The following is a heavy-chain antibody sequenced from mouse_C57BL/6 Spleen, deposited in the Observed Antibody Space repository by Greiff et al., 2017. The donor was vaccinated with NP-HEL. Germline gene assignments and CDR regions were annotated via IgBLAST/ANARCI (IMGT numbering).Heavy chain of an antibody. D-gene: IGHD2-1*01. Sequence: QVQLQQPGAELVRPGSSVKLSCKASGYTFTSYWMHWVKQRPIQGLEWIGNIDPSDSETHYNQKFKDKATLTVDKSSSTAYMQLSSLTSEDSAVYYCAREDSYYGNHAWFAYWGQGTLVTVSA. V-gene: IGHV1-52*01. CDR1: GYTFTSYW. CDR3: AREDSYYGNHAWFAY. J-gene: IGHJ3*01. CDR2: IDPSDSET.